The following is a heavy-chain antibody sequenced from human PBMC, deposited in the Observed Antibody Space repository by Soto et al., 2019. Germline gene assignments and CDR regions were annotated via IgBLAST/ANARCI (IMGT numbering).Heavy chain of an antibody. CDR3: ARDHTPPYYYGSGSTVIDP. Sequence: ASVKVSCKASGYTFTSYGISWVRQAPGQGLEWMGWISAYNGNTNYAQKLQGRVTMTTDTSTSTAYMELRSLRSDDTAVYYCARDHTPPYYYGSGSTVIDPWGQGTLVTVSS. CDR1: GYTFTSYG. J-gene: IGHJ5*02. D-gene: IGHD3-10*01. V-gene: IGHV1-18*01. CDR2: ISAYNGNT.